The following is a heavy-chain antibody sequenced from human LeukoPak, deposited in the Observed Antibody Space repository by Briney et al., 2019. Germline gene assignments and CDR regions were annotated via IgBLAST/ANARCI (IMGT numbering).Heavy chain of an antibody. CDR1: GGTFSSYA. Sequence: GSSVKVSCKASGGTFSSYAISWVRQAPGQGLEWMGRIIPILGIANYAQKFQGRVTMTTDTSTSTGYMELRSLRSDDTAVYYCARTCSSTSCRRRWFDPWGQGTLVTVSS. J-gene: IGHJ5*02. CDR2: IIPILGIA. V-gene: IGHV1-69*04. D-gene: IGHD2-2*01. CDR3: ARTCSSTSCRRRWFDP.